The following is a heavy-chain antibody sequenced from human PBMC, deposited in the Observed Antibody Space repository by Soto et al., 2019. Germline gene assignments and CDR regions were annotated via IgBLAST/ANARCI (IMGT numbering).Heavy chain of an antibody. V-gene: IGHV3-9*01. CDR3: AKDMFRFEQLVFYYFDY. CDR1: GFTFDDYA. Sequence: PGGSLRLSCAASGFTFDDYAMHWVRQAPGKGLEWVSGISWNSGSIGYADSVKGRFTISRDNAKNSLYLQMNSLRAEDTALYYCAKDMFRFEQLVFYYFDYWGQGTLVTVSS. J-gene: IGHJ4*02. CDR2: ISWNSGSI. D-gene: IGHD6-13*01.